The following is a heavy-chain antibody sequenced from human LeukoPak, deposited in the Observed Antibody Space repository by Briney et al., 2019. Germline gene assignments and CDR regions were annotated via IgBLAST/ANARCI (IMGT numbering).Heavy chain of an antibody. CDR1: GFTVSSNY. CDR2: IYSGGST. D-gene: IGHD1-26*01. CDR3: ARVGGSYYAYYYYGMDV. J-gene: IGHJ6*02. V-gene: IGHV3-66*02. Sequence: PGGSLRLSCAASGFTVSSNYMSWVRQAPGKGLEWVSVIYSGGSTYYADSVEGRFTISRDNSKNTLYLQMNSLRAEDTAVYYCARVGGSYYAYYYYGMDVWGQGTTVTVSS.